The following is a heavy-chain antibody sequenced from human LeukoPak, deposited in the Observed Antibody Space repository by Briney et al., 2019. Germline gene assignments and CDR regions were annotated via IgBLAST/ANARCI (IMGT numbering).Heavy chain of an antibody. D-gene: IGHD3-3*01. CDR1: GFTFSSYG. Sequence: GGSLRLSCAASGFTFSSYGMHWVRQAPGKGLEWVAFIRYDGSNKYYADSVKGRFTISRDNSKNTLYLQMNSLRAEDTAVYYCAKDGRITIFGVVPPHHKDWFDPWGQGTLVTVSS. V-gene: IGHV3-30*02. CDR2: IRYDGSNK. CDR3: AKDGRITIFGVVPPHHKDWFDP. J-gene: IGHJ5*02.